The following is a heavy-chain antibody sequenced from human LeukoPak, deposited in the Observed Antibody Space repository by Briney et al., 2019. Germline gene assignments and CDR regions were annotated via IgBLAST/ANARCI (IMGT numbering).Heavy chain of an antibody. D-gene: IGHD2-2*01. J-gene: IGHJ4*02. CDR3: ARHRYCDTTRCYGTDFDY. CDR1: GFTFSSYW. Sequence: GGSLRLSCAASGFTFSSYWMHWVRQAPGKGLVWVSRINSDGSSTSYADSVKGRFTISRDNANNSLDLQMNSLRAEDTAVYYCARHRYCDTTRCYGTDFDYWGQGTLLNVSS. V-gene: IGHV3-74*01. CDR2: INSDGSST.